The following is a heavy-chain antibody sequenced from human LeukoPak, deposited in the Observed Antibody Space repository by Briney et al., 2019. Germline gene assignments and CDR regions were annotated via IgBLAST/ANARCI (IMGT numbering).Heavy chain of an antibody. CDR3: ARSGQSAGVGWFDP. Sequence: SETLSLTCTVSGGSISGYYWSWIRQPPGRGLEWIGCIYYSGSTNYNPSLKSRLTISVDTSKNQFSLKLSSVTAADTAVYYCARSGQSAGVGWFDPWGQGTLVTVSS. CDR2: IYYSGST. V-gene: IGHV4-59*01. J-gene: IGHJ5*02. CDR1: GGSISGYY. D-gene: IGHD6-19*01.